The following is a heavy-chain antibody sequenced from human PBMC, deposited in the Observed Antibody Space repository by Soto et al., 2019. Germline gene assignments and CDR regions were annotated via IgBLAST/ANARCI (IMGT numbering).Heavy chain of an antibody. J-gene: IGHJ5*02. CDR1: GYTFTTYG. V-gene: IGHV1-18*04. CDR3: ARSPRYCSSSICFAGVTWFDP. Sequence: SVKVSCKASGYTFTTYGISWVRQAPGQGLEWMGWISSYNGNTNYAQRVQGRVTMTTDTSTSTTYMELRSLRSDDTAVYYCARSPRYCSSSICFAGVTWFDPWGQGTLVTVSS. D-gene: IGHD2-2*01. CDR2: ISSYNGNT.